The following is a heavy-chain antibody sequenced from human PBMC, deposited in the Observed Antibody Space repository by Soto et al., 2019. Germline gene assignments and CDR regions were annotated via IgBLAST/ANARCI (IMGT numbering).Heavy chain of an antibody. CDR1: GYTFTSYD. CDR2: MHPSSGST. Sequence: QVQLVQSGAEVKKPGASVKVSCKASGYTFTSYDIYWVRQATGQGLEWMGWMHPSSGSTGYAQKFQGRVTMTRDTSISTAYMELRSLRSEDTAVYYCARATLASERNFDHWGQGTLVTVSS. CDR3: ARATLASERNFDH. D-gene: IGHD1-1*01. V-gene: IGHV1-8*01. J-gene: IGHJ4*02.